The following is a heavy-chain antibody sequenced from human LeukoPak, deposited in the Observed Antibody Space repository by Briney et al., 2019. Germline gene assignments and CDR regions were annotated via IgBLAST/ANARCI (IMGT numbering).Heavy chain of an antibody. D-gene: IGHD4-17*01. CDR1: GFTFSSYA. CDR2: ISYDGSNK. J-gene: IGHJ4*02. CDR3: ARAFSTTAFDY. V-gene: IGHV3-30*04. Sequence: GGSLRLSCAASGFTFSSYAMHWVRQAPGKGLEWVAVISYDGSNKYYADSVKGRFTISRDNSKNTLYLQMNILRAEDTAVYYCARAFSTTAFDYWGQGTLVTASS.